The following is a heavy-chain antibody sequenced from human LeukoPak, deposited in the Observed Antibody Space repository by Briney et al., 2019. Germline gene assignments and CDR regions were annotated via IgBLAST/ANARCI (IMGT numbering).Heavy chain of an antibody. CDR1: GGSISSYY. D-gene: IGHD2-2*02. CDR3: ARVPGYCSSTSCYREIDY. CDR2: IYYSGST. Sequence: SETLSLTCTVSGGSISSYYWSWIRQPPGKGLGWIGYIYYSGSTNYNPSLKSRVTISVDTSKNQFSLKLSSVTAADTAVYYCARVPGYCSSTSCYREIDYWGQGTLVTVSS. V-gene: IGHV4-59*01. J-gene: IGHJ4*02.